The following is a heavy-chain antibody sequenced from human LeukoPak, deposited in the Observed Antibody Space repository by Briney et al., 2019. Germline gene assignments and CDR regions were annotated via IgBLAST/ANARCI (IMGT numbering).Heavy chain of an antibody. CDR3: ARGGGTTKTSFDC. CDR1: GGSISSYY. V-gene: IGHV4-59*12. CDR2: IYYSGST. J-gene: IGHJ4*02. Sequence: SETLSLTCTVSGGSISSYYWSWIRQPPGKGLEWIGYIYYSGSTNYNPSLKSRVTISVDTSKNQFSLKLSSVTAADTAVYYCARGGGTTKTSFDCWGQGTLVTVSS. D-gene: IGHD4-17*01.